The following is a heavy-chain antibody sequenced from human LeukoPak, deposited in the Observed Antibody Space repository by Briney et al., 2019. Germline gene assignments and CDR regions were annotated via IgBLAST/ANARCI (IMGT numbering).Heavy chain of an antibody. Sequence: ASVKVSCKASGYTFTSYGISWVRQAPGQGLEWMGLISPYSGNTNLAQKLQGRVTMTTDTSTSAAYMELRSLRSDDTAVYFCARGADTGSYGSLVYFDYWGQGTLVTVSS. CDR3: ARGADTGSYGSLVYFDY. D-gene: IGHD3-16*01. CDR2: ISPYSGNT. J-gene: IGHJ4*02. CDR1: GYTFTSYG. V-gene: IGHV1-18*01.